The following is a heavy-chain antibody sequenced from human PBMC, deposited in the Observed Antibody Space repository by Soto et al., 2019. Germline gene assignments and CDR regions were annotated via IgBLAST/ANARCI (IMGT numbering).Heavy chain of an antibody. CDR2: ISSHGGST. Sequence: EVQLVESGGGLVQPGGSLRLSCAASGFTFSSYAMHWVRQAPGKGLEYVSAISSHGGSTYYANSVKGRFTISRDNSTNTLDLQMGRRRAEDMAVYYCARGPDSSGYYYFDYWGQGTLVTVSS. J-gene: IGHJ4*02. CDR3: ARGPDSSGYYYFDY. CDR1: GFTFSSYA. V-gene: IGHV3-64*01. D-gene: IGHD3-22*01.